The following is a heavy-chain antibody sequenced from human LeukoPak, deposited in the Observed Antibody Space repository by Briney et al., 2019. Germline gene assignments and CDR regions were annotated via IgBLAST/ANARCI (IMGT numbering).Heavy chain of an antibody. CDR3: ARVRWADVVVVAATAGWFDP. V-gene: IGHV4-39*07. D-gene: IGHD2-15*01. CDR1: GGSISSYTYY. CDR2: IYYSGTT. J-gene: IGHJ5*02. Sequence: PSETLSLTCTVSGGSISSYTYYWGWIRQPPGKGLEYIGRIYYSGTTYYNPSLKSRVTISVDTSKNQFSLKLSSVTAADTAVYYCARVRWADVVVVAATAGWFDPWGQGTLVTVSS.